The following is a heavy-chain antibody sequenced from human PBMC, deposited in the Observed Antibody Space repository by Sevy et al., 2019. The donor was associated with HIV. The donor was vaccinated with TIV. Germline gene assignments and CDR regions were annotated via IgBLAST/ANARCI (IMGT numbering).Heavy chain of an antibody. V-gene: IGHV3-7*01. J-gene: IGHJ4*02. CDR1: GFTFSEYW. Sequence: GGALRLCCAASGFTFSEYWMGWVRKAPGKGLEWVANLKQDAGQKYYVEAVKGRFTISRVNAKNSLYLQMNSLRVEDMAVYFCARDDGNYYFHYWGQGTLVTVFS. D-gene: IGHD1-1*01. CDR3: ARDDGNYYFHY. CDR2: LKQDAGQK.